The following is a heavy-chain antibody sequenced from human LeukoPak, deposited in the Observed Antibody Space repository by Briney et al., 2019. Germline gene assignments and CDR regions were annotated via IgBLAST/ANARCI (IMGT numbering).Heavy chain of an antibody. Sequence: PSETLSLTCTVSGGSISSYYWSWIRQAPGKGLEWVATIKGDGSDKRYVDSVKGRFTISRDDVKNSLYLQLNNLRAEDTAIYYCARAQWGYPFDVWGQGTRVTVSS. CDR1: GGSISSYY. CDR2: IKGDGSDK. D-gene: IGHD5-18*01. J-gene: IGHJ3*01. V-gene: IGHV3-7*03. CDR3: ARAQWGYPFDV.